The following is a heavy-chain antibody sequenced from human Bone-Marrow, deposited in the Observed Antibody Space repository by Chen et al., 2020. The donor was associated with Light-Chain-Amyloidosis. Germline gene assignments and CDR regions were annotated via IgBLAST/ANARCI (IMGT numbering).Heavy chain of an antibody. V-gene: IGHV3-33*03. CDR1: GFTFSPYG. CDR2: IRFDGSDS. Sequence: QAQLVESGGDVVQPGTSLRLSCVASGFTFSPYGMHWVRQAPGGGREWLAFIRFDGSDSYYAESVKGRFTISRDNSKNTVYLQXXXXXXXXTAXXXCARSNIAVGGSRFDYWGQGTPVTVSS. D-gene: IGHD6-19*01. CDR3: ARSNIAVGGSRFDY. J-gene: IGHJ4*02.